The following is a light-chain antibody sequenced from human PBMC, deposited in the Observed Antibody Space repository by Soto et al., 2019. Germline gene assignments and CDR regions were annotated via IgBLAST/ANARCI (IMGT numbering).Light chain of an antibody. CDR2: EVN. CDR3: SSYTKSSTQV. J-gene: IGLJ3*02. CDR1: SSDVGGYNY. Sequence: QSALTQPASVSGSPGQSITISCTGTSSDVGGYNYVSWFQQHTGKAPKLMIYEVNNRPSGVSNRFSGSKSGNTASLTISGLQAEDEADYYCSSYTKSSTQVFGGGTKLTVL. V-gene: IGLV2-14*01.